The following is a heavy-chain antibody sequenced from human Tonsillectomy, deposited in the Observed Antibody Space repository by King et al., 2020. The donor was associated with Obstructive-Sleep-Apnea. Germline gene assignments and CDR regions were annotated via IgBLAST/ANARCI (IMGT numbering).Heavy chain of an antibody. J-gene: IGHJ4*02. CDR2: IYYSGST. CDR3: ARCGGSYNRFDY. V-gene: IGHV4-31*03. D-gene: IGHD1-26*01. Sequence: VQLQESGPGLVKPSQTLSLTCTVSGGSISSGRYYWSWIRQHPGKGLEWIGYIYYSGSTYYNPSLKSRVTISVDTSKNQFSLKLGSVTAADTAVYYCARCGGSYNRFDYWGQGTLVTVSS. CDR1: GGSISSGRYY.